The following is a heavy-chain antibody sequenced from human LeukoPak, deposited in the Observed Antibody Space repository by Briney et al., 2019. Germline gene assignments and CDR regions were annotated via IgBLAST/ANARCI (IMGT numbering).Heavy chain of an antibody. D-gene: IGHD2-21*01. CDR3: VRNSGGLGA. Sequence: PGGSLRLSCAASGFTVSNNYMSWVRRAAGKALEWVALIYSAGCTYYADSVKSRFTISRDNSKNTLHLQMNSLRAEDTAVYYGVRNSGGLGAWGQGTLVTVSS. CDR2: IYSAGCT. CDR1: GFTVSNNY. V-gene: IGHV3-53*01. J-gene: IGHJ5*02.